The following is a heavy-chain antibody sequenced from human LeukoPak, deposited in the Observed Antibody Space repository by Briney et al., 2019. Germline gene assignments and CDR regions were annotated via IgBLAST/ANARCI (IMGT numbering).Heavy chain of an antibody. Sequence: ASVSVSCKASGYIFASYAFSWVRQAPGLGLEWMGWVNNYNGNTDYARNLQGRVTMTTETSTNTDYMELRSLRSDDTAVYFCARHSSQSHFDYWGQGTLVTVSS. D-gene: IGHD3-22*01. CDR2: VNNYNGNT. CDR3: ARHSSQSHFDY. V-gene: IGHV1-18*01. J-gene: IGHJ4*02. CDR1: GYIFASYA.